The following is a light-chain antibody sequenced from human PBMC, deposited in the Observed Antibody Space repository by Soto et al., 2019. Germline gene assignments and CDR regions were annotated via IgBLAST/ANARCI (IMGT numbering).Light chain of an antibody. Sequence: QSVLTQPASVSGSPGQSITISCTGTSSDVGGYNYVSWYQQHPGKAPKLMIYYVSNRPSGVSNRFSGSKSGNTASLTISGFQAEDEADYYCSSYTSSSLHVFGTGTKLTVL. V-gene: IGLV2-14*03. CDR2: YVS. J-gene: IGLJ1*01. CDR1: SSDVGGYNY. CDR3: SSYTSSSLHV.